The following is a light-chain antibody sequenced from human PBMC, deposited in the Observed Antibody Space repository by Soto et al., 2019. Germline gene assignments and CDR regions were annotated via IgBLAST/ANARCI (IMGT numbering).Light chain of an antibody. CDR1: NTDVGNYDY. CDR2: EVN. CDR3: GSYTSSTTWV. Sequence: QSALTQPASVSGSPGQSITISCTGSNTDVGNYDYVSWYQQHPGKAPKLIIYEVNNRPSGFSDRFSGSKSGNTASLTISGLRAEDEADYYCGSYTSSTTWVFGGGTQLTVL. V-gene: IGLV2-14*01. J-gene: IGLJ3*02.